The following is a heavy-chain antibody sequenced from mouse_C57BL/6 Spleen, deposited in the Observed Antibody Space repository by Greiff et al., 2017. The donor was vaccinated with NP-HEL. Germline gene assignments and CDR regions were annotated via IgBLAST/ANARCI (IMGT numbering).Heavy chain of an antibody. CDR3: ARSRTYLDS. Sequence: VQLKQSGAELVKPGASVKLSCTASGFNIKDYYMHWVKQRTEQGLEWIGRIDPEDGETKYAPKFQAKATITADTSSNTAYLQLSSLTSEDTAVYYSARSRTYLDSWGHCTTLTVYS. J-gene: IGHJ2*01. CDR2: IDPEDGET. V-gene: IGHV14-2*01. CDR1: GFNIKDYY.